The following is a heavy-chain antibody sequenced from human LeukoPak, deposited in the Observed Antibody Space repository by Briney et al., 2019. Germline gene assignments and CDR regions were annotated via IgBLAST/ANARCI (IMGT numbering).Heavy chain of an antibody. CDR1: GLTFSGSA. D-gene: IGHD1-26*01. Sequence: GGSLRLSCAASGLTFSGSAMHWVRQASGKGLEWVGRIRSKANSYATAYAASVKGRFTVSRDDSKNTAYLQMNSLKTEDTAVYYCTRREEVGATDFDYWGQGTLVTVSS. V-gene: IGHV3-73*01. J-gene: IGHJ4*02. CDR2: IRSKANSYAT. CDR3: TRREEVGATDFDY.